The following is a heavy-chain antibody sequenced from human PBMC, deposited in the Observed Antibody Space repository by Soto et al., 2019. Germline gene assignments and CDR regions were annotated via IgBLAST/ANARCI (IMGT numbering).Heavy chain of an antibody. D-gene: IGHD3-10*01. CDR1: GGSISSYY. Sequence: SETLSLTCTVSGGSISSYYWSWIRQPPGKGLEWIGYIYYSGSTNYNPSLKSRVTISVDTSKSQFSLKLSSVTAADTAVYYCARGGMVRGVGYYYYYYMDVWGKGTTVTVSS. CDR2: IYYSGST. V-gene: IGHV4-59*01. CDR3: ARGGMVRGVGYYYYYYMDV. J-gene: IGHJ6*03.